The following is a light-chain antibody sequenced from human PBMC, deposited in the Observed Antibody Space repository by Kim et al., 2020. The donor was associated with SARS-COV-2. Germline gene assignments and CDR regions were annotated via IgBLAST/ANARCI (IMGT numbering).Light chain of an antibody. CDR3: QQYNNYSWT. Sequence: DIQMTQSPSTLSASVGDRVTITCRASQSISSWLAWYQQKPGKAPKLLIYDASSLESGVPSRFRGSGSGTEFTLTISSLQPDDFATYYCQQYNNYSWTFGQGTKVEIK. CDR2: DAS. V-gene: IGKV1-5*01. J-gene: IGKJ1*01. CDR1: QSISSW.